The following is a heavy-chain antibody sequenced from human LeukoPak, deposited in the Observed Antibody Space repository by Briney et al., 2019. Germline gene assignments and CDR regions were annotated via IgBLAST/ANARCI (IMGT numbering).Heavy chain of an antibody. V-gene: IGHV1-2*02. CDR1: GYTFTGYY. Sequence: GASVKVSCKASGYTFTGYYMHWVRQAPGQGLEWMGWINPNSGGTNYAQKFQGRVTMTRDTSISTAYMELSRLRSDDTAVYYCARDSLAAAEKGGEGYYYYYMDVWGKGTTVTVSS. J-gene: IGHJ6*03. CDR2: INPNSGGT. CDR3: ARDSLAAAEKGGEGYYYYYMDV. D-gene: IGHD6-13*01.